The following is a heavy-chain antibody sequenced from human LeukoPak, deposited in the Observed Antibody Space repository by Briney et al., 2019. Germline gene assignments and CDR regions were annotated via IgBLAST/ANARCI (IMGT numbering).Heavy chain of an antibody. J-gene: IGHJ4*02. Sequence: GESLKISCKGSGYSFISHWIVWVRQMPGKGLEWMGSIYPPDSDTRYSPSFQGQVTISVDKSINTAYLQWSSLKASDSAMYYCARAGYSNRWDGVDYWGQGTLVTVSS. V-gene: IGHV5-51*01. CDR1: GYSFISHW. CDR3: ARAGYSNRWDGVDY. CDR2: IYPPDSDT. D-gene: IGHD2/OR15-2a*01.